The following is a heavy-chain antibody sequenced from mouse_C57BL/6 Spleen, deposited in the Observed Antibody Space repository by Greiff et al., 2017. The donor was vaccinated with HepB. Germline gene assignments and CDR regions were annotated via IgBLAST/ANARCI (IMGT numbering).Heavy chain of an antibody. CDR3: ARGGIYDGYGYYFDY. CDR2: IYWDDDK. D-gene: IGHD2-3*01. J-gene: IGHJ2*01. Sequence: QSSQTLSLTCSFSGFSLSTSGMGVSWIRQPSGKGLEWLAHIYWDDDKRYNPSLKSRLTISKDTSRNQVFLKITSVDTADTATYYCARGGIYDGYGYYFDYWGQGTTLTVSS. V-gene: IGHV8-12*01. CDR1: GFSLSTSGMG.